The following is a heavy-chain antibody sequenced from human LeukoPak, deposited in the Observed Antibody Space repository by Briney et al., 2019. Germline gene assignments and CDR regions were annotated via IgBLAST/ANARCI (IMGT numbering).Heavy chain of an antibody. CDR2: ISYDGSNK. V-gene: IGHV3-30-3*01. D-gene: IGHD6-13*01. Sequence: GGSLRLSCAASGFTFSSYAMHWVRQAPGKGLEWVAVISYDGSNKYYADSVKGRFTIARDNSKNTLYLQMNSLRAEDTAVYYCARVVSSSWDFDYWGQGTLVTVSS. CDR1: GFTFSSYA. CDR3: ARVVSSSWDFDY. J-gene: IGHJ4*02.